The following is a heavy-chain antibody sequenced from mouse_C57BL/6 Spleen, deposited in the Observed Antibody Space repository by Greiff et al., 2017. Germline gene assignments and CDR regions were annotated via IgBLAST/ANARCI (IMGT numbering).Heavy chain of an antibody. D-gene: IGHD1-1*01. J-gene: IGHJ1*03. CDR2: IWWNDDK. CDR3: AQKTAITTVVATNWYFDV. CDR1: GFSLSTSNMG. Sequence: QVTLKVSGPGILQPSQTLSLTCSFSGFSLSTSNMGIGWIRQPSGKGLEWLAHIWWNDDKYYNPSLKSRLTISKDTSNNQVFLKITSVDTAATATYYCAQKTAITTVVATNWYFDVWGTGTTVTVSS. V-gene: IGHV8-5*01.